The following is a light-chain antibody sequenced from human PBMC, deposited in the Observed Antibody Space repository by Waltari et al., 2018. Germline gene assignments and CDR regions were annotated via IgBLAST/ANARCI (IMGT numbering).Light chain of an antibody. CDR1: QSVSSY. V-gene: IGKV3-11*01. CDR3: QQRSNWLPLT. Sequence: EIVLTQSPATLSLSPGERATLSCRASQSVSSYLAWYQQKPGKAPRLLIYDASTRATGIPARFSGSGSGTDFTLTISGLEHEDFAVYYCQQRSNWLPLTFGGGTKVEIK. J-gene: IGKJ4*01. CDR2: DAS.